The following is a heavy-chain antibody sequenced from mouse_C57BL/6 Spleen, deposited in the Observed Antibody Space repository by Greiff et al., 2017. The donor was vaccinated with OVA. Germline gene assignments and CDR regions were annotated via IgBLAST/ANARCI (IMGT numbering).Heavy chain of an antibody. V-gene: IGHV1-69*01. Sequence: QVQLQQPGAELVMPGASVKLSCKASGYTFTSYWMHWVKQRPGQGLEWIGEIDPSDSYTNYNQKFKGKSTLTVDKSSSTAYMQLSSLTSEDSAVYYCASGATTVVEDRFAYWGQGTLVTVSA. J-gene: IGHJ3*01. D-gene: IGHD1-1*01. CDR2: IDPSDSYT. CDR1: GYTFTSYW. CDR3: ASGATTVVEDRFAY.